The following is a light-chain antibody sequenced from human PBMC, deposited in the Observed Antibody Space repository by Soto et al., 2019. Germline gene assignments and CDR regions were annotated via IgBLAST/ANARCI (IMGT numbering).Light chain of an antibody. CDR1: QVVNNY. Sequence: DIQITQSPSSLSASVGDRVTITCRASQVVNNYVAWYQQKPGRVPNLLIFGASTLQSGVPSRFSGSGSGTDFTLTISSLQPEDAATYYCQKYDSAPAWTFGPGTKVEIK. CDR2: GAS. V-gene: IGKV1-27*01. CDR3: QKYDSAPAWT. J-gene: IGKJ1*01.